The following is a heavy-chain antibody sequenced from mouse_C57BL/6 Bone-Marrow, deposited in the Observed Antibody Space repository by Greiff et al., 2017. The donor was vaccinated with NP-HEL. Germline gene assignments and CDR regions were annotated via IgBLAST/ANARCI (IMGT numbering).Heavy chain of an antibody. J-gene: IGHJ2*01. CDR3: ARSPCTVVARFDY. Sequence: QVQLKESGAELARPGASVKMSCKASGYTFTSYTMHWVKQRPGQGLEWIGYINPSSGYTKYNQKFKDKATLTADKSSSPAYMQLSSLTSEDSAVYYCARSPCTVVARFDYWGQGTTLTVSS. V-gene: IGHV1-4*01. CDR1: GYTFTSYT. CDR2: INPSSGYT. D-gene: IGHD1-1*01.